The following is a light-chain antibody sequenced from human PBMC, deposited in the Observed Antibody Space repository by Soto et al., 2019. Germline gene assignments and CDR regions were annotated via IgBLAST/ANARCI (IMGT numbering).Light chain of an antibody. J-gene: IGKJ1*01. Sequence: DIQITQSPSTLSASVGDRVTITCRASQSISSWLAWYQQKPGKAPKVLIYDASNLESGVPLRFSGSGSGTEFTLTTSSLQPDDTATYYCQQYNTYSWTFGQGTKV. CDR1: QSISSW. CDR2: DAS. CDR3: QQYNTYSWT. V-gene: IGKV1-5*01.